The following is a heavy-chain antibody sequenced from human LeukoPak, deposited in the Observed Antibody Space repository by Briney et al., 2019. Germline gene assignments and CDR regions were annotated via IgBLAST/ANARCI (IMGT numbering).Heavy chain of an antibody. CDR1: GFTFNNYG. Sequence: PGGSLRLSCAASGFTFNNYGMHWVRQAPGKGLEWVAVIATDGRDKKYADSVKGRFTISRDNSKNTLYLEMNSLRPEDTAVYHCAEDSKVAAAGYFFDYWGQGTLVTVSS. CDR3: AEDSKVAAAGYFFDY. J-gene: IGHJ4*02. D-gene: IGHD6-13*01. CDR2: IATDGRDK. V-gene: IGHV3-30*18.